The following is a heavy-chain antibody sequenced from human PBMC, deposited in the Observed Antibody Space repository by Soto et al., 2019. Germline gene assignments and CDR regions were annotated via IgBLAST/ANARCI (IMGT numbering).Heavy chain of an antibody. D-gene: IGHD4-17*01. V-gene: IGHV3-72*01. CDR2: SRNKAKSYTT. CDR3: ARYVYGDVDY. Sequence: DVQLVESGGGLVQPGGSLRLSCAASGFTISDHYIDWVRQAPGKGLEWVGRSRNKAKSYTTDYAASVKGRFTISREDSKYSLYMQMNSLQTAYPAVYYCARYVYGDVDYWGQGTLVTVSS. J-gene: IGHJ4*02. CDR1: GFTISDHY.